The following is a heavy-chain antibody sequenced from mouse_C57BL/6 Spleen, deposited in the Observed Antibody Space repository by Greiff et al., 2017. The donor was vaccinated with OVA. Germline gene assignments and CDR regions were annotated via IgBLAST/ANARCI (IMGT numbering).Heavy chain of an antibody. CDR1: GYAFSSSW. J-gene: IGHJ4*01. D-gene: IGHD3-3*01. Sequence: VQLVESGPELVKPGASVKISCKASGYAFSSSWMNWVKQRPGKGLEWIGRIYPGDGDTNYNGKFKGKATLTADKSSSTAYMQLSSLTSEDSAVYFCARGGDLRRGYAMDYWGQGTSVTVSS. CDR2: IYPGDGDT. V-gene: IGHV1-82*01. CDR3: ARGGDLRRGYAMDY.